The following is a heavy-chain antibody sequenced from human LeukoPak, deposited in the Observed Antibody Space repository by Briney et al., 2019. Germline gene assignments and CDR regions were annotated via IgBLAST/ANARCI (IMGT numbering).Heavy chain of an antibody. V-gene: IGHV4-4*07. J-gene: IGHJ5*02. Sequence: SETLSLTRTVSGGSISSYYWSWIRQPPGKGLEWVGRIYTSGSTNYNPSLKSRVTMSVDTPKNQFSLKLSSVTAADTAVYYCARDNWMSYRAGGFDPWGQGTLVTVSS. CDR3: ARDNWMSYRAGGFDP. CDR2: IYTSGST. D-gene: IGHD3-16*02. CDR1: GGSISSYY.